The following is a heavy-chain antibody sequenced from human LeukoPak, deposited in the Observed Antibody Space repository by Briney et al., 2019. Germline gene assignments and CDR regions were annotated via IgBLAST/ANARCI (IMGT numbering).Heavy chain of an antibody. CDR1: GGSISSYY. V-gene: IGHV4-4*07. J-gene: IGHJ5*02. CDR2: IYTSGST. Sequence: SETLSLTCTVSGGSISSYYWSWIRQPAGKGLEWIGRIYTSGSTNYNPPLKSRVTMSVDTSKNQFSLKLSSVTAADTAVYYCAREVGHYDFWSADEWRWFDPWGQGTLVTVSS. D-gene: IGHD3-3*01. CDR3: AREVGHYDFWSADEWRWFDP.